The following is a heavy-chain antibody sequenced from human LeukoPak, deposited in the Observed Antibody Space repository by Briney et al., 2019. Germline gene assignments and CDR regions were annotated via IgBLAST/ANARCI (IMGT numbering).Heavy chain of an antibody. Sequence: PGGSPRLSCAASGFTFSGYGMHWVRQAPGKGLEWVAFIRYDGSNKYYADSVKGRFTISRDNSKNTLYLQMNSLRAEDTAVYYCAKTRYSYGYYFDYWGQGTLVTVSS. J-gene: IGHJ4*02. CDR3: AKTRYSYGYYFDY. CDR1: GFTFSGYG. V-gene: IGHV3-30*02. D-gene: IGHD5-18*01. CDR2: IRYDGSNK.